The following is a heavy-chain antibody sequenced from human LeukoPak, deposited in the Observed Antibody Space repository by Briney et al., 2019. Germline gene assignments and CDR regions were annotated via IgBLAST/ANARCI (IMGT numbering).Heavy chain of an antibody. Sequence: PGGSLRLSCAASGFIFSSFAIHRVRQSPGKGLEWVAVISYDGSNKYYTDSVKGRFTVSRDNSKNTLYLQMNSLRPEDTSVYYCATERAGVVTLQYWGQGTLVTVSS. CDR2: ISYDGSNK. CDR1: GFIFSSFA. V-gene: IGHV3-30*04. CDR3: ATERAGVVTLQY. J-gene: IGHJ4*02. D-gene: IGHD2-21*02.